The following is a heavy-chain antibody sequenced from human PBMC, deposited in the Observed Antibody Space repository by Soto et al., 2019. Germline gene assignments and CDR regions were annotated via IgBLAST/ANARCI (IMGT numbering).Heavy chain of an antibody. J-gene: IGHJ5*02. CDR2: INPNSGGT. Sequence: DSVKVSCKASGYTFTGYYMHWVRQAPGQGLEWMGWINPNSGGTNYAQKFQGRVTMTRDTSISTAYMELSRLRSDDTAVYYCARGRSPHSSGWYGEGYVLDPWGQGTLVTVYS. CDR3: ARGRSPHSSGWYGEGYVLDP. CDR1: GYTFTGYY. V-gene: IGHV1-2*02. D-gene: IGHD6-19*01.